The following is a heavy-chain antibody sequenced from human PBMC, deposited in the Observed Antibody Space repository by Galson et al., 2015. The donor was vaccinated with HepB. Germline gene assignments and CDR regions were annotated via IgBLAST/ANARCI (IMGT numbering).Heavy chain of an antibody. Sequence: SLRLSCAASGLMFSGTWMHWVRQVPGKGLAWVSRVNSDGTTFYADPVKGRFTISRDNAKNTVHLQMHSLRVEDTAVYYCATDGNYLFQNWGQGTLVTVSS. D-gene: IGHD1-7*01. CDR1: GLMFSGTW. V-gene: IGHV3-74*01. CDR2: VNSDGTT. J-gene: IGHJ4*02. CDR3: ATDGNYLFQN.